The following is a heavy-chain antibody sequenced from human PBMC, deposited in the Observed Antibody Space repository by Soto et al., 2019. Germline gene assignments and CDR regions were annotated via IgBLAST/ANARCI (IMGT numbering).Heavy chain of an antibody. V-gene: IGHV3-30*18. D-gene: IGHD3-22*01. J-gene: IGHJ3*01. Sequence: QVHLVESGGGVVQPGRSLRLSCEGSGFSFSNYGIHWVRQAPGKGLEWVAVISHDGNSHHLADSVRGRFTISRDNSKNTVFLHMTSLRREDSAVYHCVKAQERSAQYFAVVITAFDFLGQGTMVTVSS. CDR3: VKAQERSAQYFAVVITAFDF. CDR1: GFSFSNYG. CDR2: ISHDGNSH.